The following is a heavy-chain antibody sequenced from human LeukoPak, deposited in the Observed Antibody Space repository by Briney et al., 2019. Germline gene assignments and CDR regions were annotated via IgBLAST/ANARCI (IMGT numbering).Heavy chain of an antibody. J-gene: IGHJ4*02. CDR2: ISGRDDST. Sequence: GGSLRLSCAASGFTFSSYAMSWVRQVPGKGLEWVSAISGRDDSTYYADSVKGRFTISRDTSKNTLYLQMNSLRAEDTAVYYCAKWGDYDVLTGYYDSDNWGQGTLVTVSS. CDR3: AKWGDYDVLTGYYDSDN. V-gene: IGHV3-23*01. D-gene: IGHD3-9*01. CDR1: GFTFSSYA.